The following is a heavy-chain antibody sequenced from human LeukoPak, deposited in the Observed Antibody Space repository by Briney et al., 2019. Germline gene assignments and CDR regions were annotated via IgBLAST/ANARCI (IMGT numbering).Heavy chain of an antibody. V-gene: IGHV4-38-2*02. Sequence: SETLSLTCTVSGYSISSGYYWGWIRQPPGKGLEWIGSIYHSGSTYYNPSLKSRVTISVDTSKNQFSLKLSSVTAADTAVYYCARDRASGSSGGDFDYWGQGTLVTVSS. CDR2: IYHSGST. CDR3: ARDRASGSSGGDFDY. CDR1: GYSISSGYY. D-gene: IGHD1-26*01. J-gene: IGHJ4*02.